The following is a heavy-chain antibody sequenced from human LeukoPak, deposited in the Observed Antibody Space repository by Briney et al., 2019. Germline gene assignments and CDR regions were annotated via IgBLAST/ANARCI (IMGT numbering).Heavy chain of an antibody. Sequence: PGGSLRLSCAASGFSVTSNHMTWVRQAPGKGLEWVSIIFSANNIYYADSVKGRFSISRDNSKNTLYLQMNSLRAEDTAVYHCARDRDYGGASFDYWGQGTLVTVSS. V-gene: IGHV3-66*01. CDR1: GFSVTSNH. CDR3: ARDRDYGGASFDY. D-gene: IGHD4-23*01. J-gene: IGHJ4*02. CDR2: IFSANNI.